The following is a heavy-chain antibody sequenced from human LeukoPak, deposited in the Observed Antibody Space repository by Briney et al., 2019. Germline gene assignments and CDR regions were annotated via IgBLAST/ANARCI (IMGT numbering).Heavy chain of an antibody. CDR2: IYYRGST. CDR3: ARSYDSSGYCFDY. D-gene: IGHD3-22*01. J-gene: IGHJ4*02. V-gene: IGHV4-31*03. CDR1: GGSISSPGYY. Sequence: SETLSLTCPVSGGSISSPGYYWSWIRQHPGKGLEWIGYIYYRGSTYYNPSLKSRVTISIDTSKNQFSLKLNSVTAADTAVYYCARSYDSSGYCFDYWGQGTLVTVSS.